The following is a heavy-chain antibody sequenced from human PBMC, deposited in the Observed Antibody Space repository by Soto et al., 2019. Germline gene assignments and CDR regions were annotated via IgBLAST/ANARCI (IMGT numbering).Heavy chain of an antibody. Sequence: EVQLVESGGGLVKPGGSLRLSCAASGFTFSSYSMNWVRQAPGKGLEWVSSISSSSSYIYYADSVKGRFTISRDNAKNSLYLQINSLRAEDTAVYYCARGGTVPYFDYWGQGTLVTVSS. D-gene: IGHD3-16*01. V-gene: IGHV3-21*01. CDR2: ISSSSSYI. J-gene: IGHJ4*02. CDR3: ARGGTVPYFDY. CDR1: GFTFSSYS.